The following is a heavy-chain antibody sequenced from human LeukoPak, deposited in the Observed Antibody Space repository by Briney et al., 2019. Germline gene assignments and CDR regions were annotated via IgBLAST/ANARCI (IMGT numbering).Heavy chain of an antibody. CDR3: ARHGDYGGSRNWFDP. CDR1: GYSFTSYW. J-gene: IGHJ5*02. CDR2: IYPGESDT. D-gene: IGHD4-23*01. Sequence: GEPMKISCKGSGYSFTSYWIGWVRQMPGKGLEWMGIIYPGESDTTYSPSSQGQVTISADKSISTAYLQWSSLKASDTAMYYCARHGDYGGSRNWFDPWGQGTLVTVSS. V-gene: IGHV5-51*01.